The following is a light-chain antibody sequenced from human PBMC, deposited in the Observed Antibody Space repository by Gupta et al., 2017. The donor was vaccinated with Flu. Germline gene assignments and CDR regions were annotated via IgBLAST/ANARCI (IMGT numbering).Light chain of an antibody. CDR1: NIDSKR. CDR2: DES. V-gene: IGLV3-21*02. J-gene: IGLJ3*02. Sequence: GQTARISCGGNNIDSKRVHWYEQKPGPAPVLFFLDESGRPAGITERFSGSNAGTTATPTTSRVAAGEEAVYYCQVWDSSSDHQVFGGGTKLTVL. CDR3: QVWDSSSDHQV.